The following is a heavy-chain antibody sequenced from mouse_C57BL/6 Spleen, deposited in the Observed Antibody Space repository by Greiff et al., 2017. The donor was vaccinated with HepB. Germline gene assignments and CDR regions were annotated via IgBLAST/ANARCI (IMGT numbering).Heavy chain of an antibody. V-gene: IGHV1-59*01. J-gene: IGHJ1*03. D-gene: IGHD2-2*01. CDR1: GYTFTSYW. CDR3: AREGGYYRYFDV. Sequence: QVQLKQPGAELVRPGTSVKLSCKASGYTFTSYWMHWVKQRPGQGLEWIGVIDPSDSYTNYNQKFKGKATLTVDTSSSTAYMQLSSLTSEDSAVYYCAREGGYYRYFDVWGTGTTVTVSS. CDR2: IDPSDSYT.